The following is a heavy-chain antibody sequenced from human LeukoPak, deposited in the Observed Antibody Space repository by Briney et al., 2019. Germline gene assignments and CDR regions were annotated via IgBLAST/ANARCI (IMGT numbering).Heavy chain of an antibody. D-gene: IGHD3-10*01. CDR2: ISWDGGST. V-gene: IGHV3-43D*03. CDR3: AREGRMWFGELLYDY. CDR1: GFTFDDYA. Sequence: QAGGSLRLSCAASGFTFDDYAMRWVRQAPGKGLEWVSLISWDGGSTYYADSVKGRFTISRDNAKNSLYLQMNSLRAEDTAVYYCAREGRMWFGELLYDYWGQGTLVTVSS. J-gene: IGHJ4*02.